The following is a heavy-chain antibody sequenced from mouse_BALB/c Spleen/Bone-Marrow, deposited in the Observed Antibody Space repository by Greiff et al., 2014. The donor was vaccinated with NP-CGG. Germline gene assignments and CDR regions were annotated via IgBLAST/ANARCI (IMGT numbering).Heavy chain of an antibody. V-gene: IGHV2-9*02. J-gene: IGHJ1*01. D-gene: IGHD2-3*01. CDR2: IWAGGST. CDR3: ARVYLWYLDV. Sequence: VQLQESGPGLVAPSQSLSITCTVSGFSLTSYGVHWVRQPPGEGLEWLGVIWAGGSTNYNSALMSRLSISKDNSKSQVFLKMNSLQTDDTAMYYCARVYLWYLDVWGAGTTVTVSS. CDR1: GFSLTSYG.